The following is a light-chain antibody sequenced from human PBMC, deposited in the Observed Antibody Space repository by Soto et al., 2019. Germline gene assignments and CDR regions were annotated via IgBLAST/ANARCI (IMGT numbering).Light chain of an antibody. CDR2: AAS. CDR3: QQLNSYPIT. CDR1: QGISSY. J-gene: IGKJ4*01. Sequence: DIQLTQSPSFLSASVGDRVTITCRASQGISSYLAWYQQKPGKTPKLLIYAASTLPSGVPSRFSGSGSGTEFTLTISSLQPEDFATYYCQQLNSYPITFGAGTKVEIK. V-gene: IGKV1-9*01.